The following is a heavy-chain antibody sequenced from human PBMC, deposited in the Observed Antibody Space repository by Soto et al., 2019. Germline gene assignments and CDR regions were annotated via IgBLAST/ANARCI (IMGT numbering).Heavy chain of an antibody. D-gene: IGHD6-19*01. V-gene: IGHV1-69*01. CDR3: ARKAVAGFRDYYFDY. CDR1: GGTFSSYA. Sequence: QVQLVQSGAEVKKPGSSVKVSCKASGGTFSSYAISWVRQAPGQGLEWMGGIIPIFGTANYAQKFQGRVTITADESTSTAYMELSSLSSEDTAVYYCARKAVAGFRDYYFDYWGQGTLVTVSS. CDR2: IIPIFGTA. J-gene: IGHJ4*02.